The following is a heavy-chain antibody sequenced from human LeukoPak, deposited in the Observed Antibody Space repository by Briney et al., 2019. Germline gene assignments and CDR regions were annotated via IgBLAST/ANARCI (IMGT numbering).Heavy chain of an antibody. CDR1: GGTFSSYA. Sequence: GASVKVSCKASGGTFSSYAISWVRQSPGQGLEWMGGIIPIFGTANYAQKFQGRVTITADESTSTAYMELSSLRSEDTAVYYCAIGLFQHDAFDIWGQGTMVTVSS. J-gene: IGHJ3*02. D-gene: IGHD3/OR15-3a*01. V-gene: IGHV1-69*13. CDR3: AIGLFQHDAFDI. CDR2: IIPIFGTA.